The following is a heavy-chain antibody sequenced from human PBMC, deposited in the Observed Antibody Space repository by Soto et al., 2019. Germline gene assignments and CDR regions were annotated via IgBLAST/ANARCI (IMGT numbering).Heavy chain of an antibody. Sequence: SETLSLTCTVSGGSISSYYWSWIRQPPGKGLEWIGYIYYSGSTNYNPSLKSRVTISVDTSKNQLSLKRSSVTAADTAVYYCARRYGYYFDYWGQGTLVTVPS. J-gene: IGHJ4*02. V-gene: IGHV4-59*08. CDR1: GGSISSYY. CDR3: ARRYGYYFDY. CDR2: IYYSGST. D-gene: IGHD4-17*01.